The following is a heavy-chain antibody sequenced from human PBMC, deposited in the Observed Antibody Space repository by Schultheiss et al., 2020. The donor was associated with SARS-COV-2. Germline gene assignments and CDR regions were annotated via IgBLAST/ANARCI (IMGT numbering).Heavy chain of an antibody. D-gene: IGHD5-18*01. CDR1: GGSFSGYY. CDR2: INHSGST. Sequence: GSLRLSCAVYGGSFSGYYWSWIRQPPGKGLEWIGEINHSGSTNYNPSLKSRVTISVDTSKNQFSLKLSSVTAADTAVYYCARMGYTEGWFDPWGQGTLVTVSS. J-gene: IGHJ5*02. CDR3: ARMGYTEGWFDP. V-gene: IGHV4-34*01.